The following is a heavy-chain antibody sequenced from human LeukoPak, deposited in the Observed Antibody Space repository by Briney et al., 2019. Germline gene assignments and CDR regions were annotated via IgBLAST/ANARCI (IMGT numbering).Heavy chain of an antibody. CDR1: GGSISRGSYY. CDR2: IYTSGST. CDR3: ARAYCSGGSCPVDY. Sequence: PSETLSLTCTVSGGSISRGSYYWSWIRQPARKGLEWIGRIYTSGSTNYNPSLKSRVTISVDTSKNQFSLKLSSVTAADTAVYYCARAYCSGGSCPVDYWGQGTLVTVSS. D-gene: IGHD2-15*01. V-gene: IGHV4-61*02. J-gene: IGHJ4*02.